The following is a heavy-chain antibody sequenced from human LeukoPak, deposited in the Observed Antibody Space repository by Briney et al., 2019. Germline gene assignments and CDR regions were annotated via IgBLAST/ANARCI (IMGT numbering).Heavy chain of an antibody. CDR3: ATPHVAMVATGSYFDY. CDR1: GFTFSSYG. CDR2: ISGSGGST. D-gene: IGHD5-12*01. J-gene: IGHJ4*02. V-gene: IGHV3-23*01. Sequence: GGSLRLSCAASGFTFSSYGMSWVRQAPGKGLEWVSAISGSGGSTYYADSVKGRFTISRDNSKNTLYLQMSSLRAEDTAVYYCATPHVAMVATGSYFDYWGQGTLVTVSS.